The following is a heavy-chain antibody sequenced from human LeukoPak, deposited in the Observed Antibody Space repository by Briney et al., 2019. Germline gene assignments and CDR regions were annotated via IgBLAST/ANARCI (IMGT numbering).Heavy chain of an antibody. CDR1: XXXXXXXX. CDR3: ARVAYPGRAFDI. Sequence: PGGSLRLSCAXSXXXXXXXXXXWXXQXXXXXXXXXSVIYSGGSTYYADSVEGRFTISRDNSKNTLYLQMNSLRAENTAVYYCARVAYPGRAFDIWGQGTMVTVSS. CDR2: IYSGGST. V-gene: IGHV3-66*01. J-gene: IGHJ3*02.